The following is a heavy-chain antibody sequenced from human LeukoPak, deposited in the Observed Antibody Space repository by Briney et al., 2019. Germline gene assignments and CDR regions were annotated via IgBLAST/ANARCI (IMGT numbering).Heavy chain of an antibody. CDR3: VRERNDYANWFDP. V-gene: IGHV3-74*01. Sequence: GGSLRLSCAASGFTFSNAWMSWVRQAPGKGLLWVSRINSDGSSTSYADSVKGRFTISRDNAKNTLYLQMNSLRAEDTAVYYCVRERNDYANWFDPWGQGTLVIVSS. CDR1: GFTFSNAW. D-gene: IGHD4-17*01. J-gene: IGHJ5*02. CDR2: INSDGSST.